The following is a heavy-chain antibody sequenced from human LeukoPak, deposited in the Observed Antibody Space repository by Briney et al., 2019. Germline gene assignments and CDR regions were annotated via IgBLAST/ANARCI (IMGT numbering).Heavy chain of an antibody. Sequence: GGSLRLSCAASGFTFSSYSMNWVRQAPGKGLEWVSGVSGSGGSTDYADSVKGRFTISRDNAKNTLYLQMNSLRAEDTAVYYCAKDLHTSGWYLYFDYWGQGTLVTVSS. CDR1: GFTFSSYS. J-gene: IGHJ4*02. CDR2: VSGSGGST. D-gene: IGHD6-19*01. V-gene: IGHV3-23*01. CDR3: AKDLHTSGWYLYFDY.